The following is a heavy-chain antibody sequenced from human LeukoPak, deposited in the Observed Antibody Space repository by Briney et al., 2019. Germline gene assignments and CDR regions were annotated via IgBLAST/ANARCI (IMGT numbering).Heavy chain of an antibody. Sequence: PSETLSLTCSVSGGSIGNYYWNWIRQFPGKRLQWIGFINYSGSTNYNPSLKSRVSMSVDTSRNQLSLKLSSVTAADTAVYYCARALGSKNAFDVWGQGTAVTVSS. CDR1: GGSIGNYY. CDR3: ARALGSKNAFDV. J-gene: IGHJ3*01. CDR2: INYSGST. V-gene: IGHV4-59*08. D-gene: IGHD4-11*01.